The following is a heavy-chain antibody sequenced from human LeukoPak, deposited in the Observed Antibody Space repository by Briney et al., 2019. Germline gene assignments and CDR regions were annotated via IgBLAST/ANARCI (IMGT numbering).Heavy chain of an antibody. V-gene: IGHV3-7*01. CDR3: ARDGVGSSGWENFDY. D-gene: IGHD6-19*01. CDR1: GFTFSSYW. CDR2: IKQDGSEK. Sequence: PGGSLRLSCAASGFTFSSYWMSWVRQAPGKGLEWVANIKQDGSEKYYVDSVKGRFTISRDNAKDSLYLQMNSLRAEDTAVYYCARDGVGSSGWENFDYWGQGTLVTVSS. J-gene: IGHJ4*02.